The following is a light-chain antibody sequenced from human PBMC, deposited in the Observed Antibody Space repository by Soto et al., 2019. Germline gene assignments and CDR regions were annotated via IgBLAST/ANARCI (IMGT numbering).Light chain of an antibody. J-gene: IGKJ5*01. V-gene: IGKV3-15*01. CDR2: GAS. Sequence: EIVMTQSPATLSVSPGERATLSCRASQSVSSNLAWYQQKPGQAPRLLIFGASTRATGIPARFSGSGSGTEFNLTISSLQSDDFAFYYGQQYNTWPPITFGPGTRLDIK. CDR1: QSVSSN. CDR3: QQYNTWPPIT.